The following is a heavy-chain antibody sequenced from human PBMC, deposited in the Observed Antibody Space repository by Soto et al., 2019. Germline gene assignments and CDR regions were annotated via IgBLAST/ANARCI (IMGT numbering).Heavy chain of an antibody. Sequence: PGGPLRLSCVVSAFTSRNYAIHWIRQAPGKGLEWVSGFDFNSGRTGYADSVKGRFTISRDNAKNSLSLEMKSLRVEDTALYYCTKDLVPGGADVWGQGTTVTVSS. CDR1: AFTSRNYA. CDR2: FDFNSGRT. V-gene: IGHV3-9*02. J-gene: IGHJ6*02. D-gene: IGHD3-16*01. CDR3: TKDLVPGGADV.